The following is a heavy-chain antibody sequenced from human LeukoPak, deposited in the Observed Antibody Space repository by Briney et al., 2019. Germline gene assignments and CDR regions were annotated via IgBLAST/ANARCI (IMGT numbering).Heavy chain of an antibody. Sequence: SETLSLTCTVSGGSISSGGYYCRWIRQHPGKGLEWIVYIYYSGSTYYNPSLKSRVTISVDTSKNQFSLKLSSVTAADTAVYYCARDLIVVVPAATYYYGMDVWGQGTTATVSS. J-gene: IGHJ6*02. D-gene: IGHD2-2*01. V-gene: IGHV4-31*03. CDR2: IYYSGST. CDR1: GGSISSGGYY. CDR3: ARDLIVVVPAATYYYGMDV.